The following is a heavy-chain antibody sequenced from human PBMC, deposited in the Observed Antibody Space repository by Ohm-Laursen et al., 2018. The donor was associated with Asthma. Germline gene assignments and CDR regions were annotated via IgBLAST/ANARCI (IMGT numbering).Heavy chain of an antibody. V-gene: IGHV3-33*08. CDR1: GFTFSDYA. CDR3: ARDLDGYNPQN. J-gene: IGHJ4*02. Sequence: SLRLSCAASGFTFSDYATHWVRQAPGKGLEWVAVIWYDGSNKYYADSVKGRFTISRDNSKNTLYLQMNSLRAGDTAVYYCARDLDGYNPQNWGQGTLVTVSS. CDR2: IWYDGSNK. D-gene: IGHD5-24*01.